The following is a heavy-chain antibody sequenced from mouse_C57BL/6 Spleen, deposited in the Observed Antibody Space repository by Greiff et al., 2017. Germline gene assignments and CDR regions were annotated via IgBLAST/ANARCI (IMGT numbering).Heavy chain of an antibody. CDR2: IDPETGGT. CDR3: TRSLVATGDYAMDY. Sequence: VQLQQSGAELVRPGASVTLSCKASGYTFTDYEMHWVKQTPVHGLEWIGAIDPETGGTAYNQKFKSKAILTADKSSSTAYMELRSLTSEDSAVYYCTRSLVATGDYAMDYWGQGTSVTVSS. V-gene: IGHV1-15*01. CDR1: GYTFTDYE. D-gene: IGHD1-1*01. J-gene: IGHJ4*01.